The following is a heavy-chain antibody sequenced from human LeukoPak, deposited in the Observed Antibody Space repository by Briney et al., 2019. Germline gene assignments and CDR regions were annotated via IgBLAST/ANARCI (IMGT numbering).Heavy chain of an antibody. J-gene: IGHJ3*02. CDR2: IYYSGST. Sequence: PSETLSLTCTVPGGSISSYYWSWIRQPPGKGLERIGYIYYSGSTNYNPSLKSRVTISVDTSKNQFSLKLSSVTAADTAVYYCARRPSPGAFDIWGQGTMVTVSS. V-gene: IGHV4-59*01. CDR3: ARRPSPGAFDI. D-gene: IGHD3-10*01. CDR1: GGSISSYY.